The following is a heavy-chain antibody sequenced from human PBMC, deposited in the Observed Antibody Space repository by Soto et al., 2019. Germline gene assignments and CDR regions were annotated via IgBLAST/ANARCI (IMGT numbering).Heavy chain of an antibody. CDR3: ARGLGGYCSGGSCYSPTFDY. J-gene: IGHJ4*02. CDR2: IYSGGST. D-gene: IGHD2-15*01. V-gene: IGHV3-66*01. CDR1: GFPVSSNY. Sequence: PGGSLRLSCAASGFPVSSNYMSWVRQAPGKGLEWVSVIYSGGSTYYPDSVKGRFTISRDNSKNTLYLQMNSLRAEDTAVYYCARGLGGYCSGGSCYSPTFDYWGQGTLVTVSS.